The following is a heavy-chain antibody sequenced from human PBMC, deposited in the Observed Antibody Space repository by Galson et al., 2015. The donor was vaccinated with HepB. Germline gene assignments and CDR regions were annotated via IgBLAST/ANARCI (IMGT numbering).Heavy chain of an antibody. V-gene: IGHV3-11*06. CDR2: ISSNGGYT. J-gene: IGHJ2*01. Sequence: SLRLSCAASRFAFSDYYMSWIRQAPGKGLEWLSYISSNGGYTNYADSVKGRFTISRDNAKNSVYLQMNSLRGEDTAVYYCARGGSAERRYLDHWGRGTLVTASS. D-gene: IGHD3-10*01. CDR1: RFAFSDYY. CDR3: ARGGSAERRYLDH.